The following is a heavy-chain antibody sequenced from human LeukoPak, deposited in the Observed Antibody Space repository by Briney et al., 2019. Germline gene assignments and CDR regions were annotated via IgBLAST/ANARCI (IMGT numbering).Heavy chain of an antibody. V-gene: IGHV3-21*01. Sequence: GGSLRLSCAASGFTFSSYSMNWVRQAPGKGLEWVSSISSSSSYIYYADSVKGRFTISRDNAKNSLYLQMNSLRAEDTAVYYCARVPARLQYKNWFDPWGQGTLVTVSS. D-gene: IGHD4-11*01. CDR3: ARVPARLQYKNWFDP. J-gene: IGHJ5*02. CDR1: GFTFSSYS. CDR2: ISSSSSYI.